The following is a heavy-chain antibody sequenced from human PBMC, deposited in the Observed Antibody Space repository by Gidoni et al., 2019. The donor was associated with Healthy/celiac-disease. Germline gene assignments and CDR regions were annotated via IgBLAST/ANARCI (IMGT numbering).Heavy chain of an antibody. CDR3: ARELILAAAGTRPVYNWFDP. D-gene: IGHD6-13*01. CDR1: GFTFSSYW. Sequence: EVQLVESGGGLVQPGGSLRLSCAASGFTFSSYWMHWVRQAPGKGLVWVSRIKRDGSSTSDADSLKGRFTISRENAKNTLYLQMNSLRAEDTAVYYCARELILAAAGTRPVYNWFDPWGQGTLVTVSS. CDR2: IKRDGSST. V-gene: IGHV3-74*01. J-gene: IGHJ5*02.